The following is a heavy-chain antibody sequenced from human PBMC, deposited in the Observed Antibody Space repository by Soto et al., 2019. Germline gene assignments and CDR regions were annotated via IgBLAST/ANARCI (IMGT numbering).Heavy chain of an antibody. CDR2: ISGSGGST. CDR1: GFTFSSYA. V-gene: IGHV3-23*01. Sequence: EVQLLESGGGLVQPGGSLRLSCAASGFTFSSYAMSWVRQAPGKGLEWVSAISGSGGSTYYADSVKGRFTISRDNSKNTLYLQMDSLRAEDTAVYYCAKDGGATITAHTNWYFDLWGRGTLVTVSS. CDR3: AKDGGATITAHTNWYFDL. J-gene: IGHJ2*01. D-gene: IGHD5-12*01.